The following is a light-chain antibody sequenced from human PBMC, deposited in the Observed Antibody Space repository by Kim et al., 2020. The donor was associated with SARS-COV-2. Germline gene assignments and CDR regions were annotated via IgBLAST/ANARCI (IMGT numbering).Light chain of an antibody. CDR2: SND. CDR3: ATWDDSLTGPV. Sequence: QSVLTQPPSASGTPGQRVTISCSTSNSNIESNTVKWYQQLPGTAPKLLIYSNDQRPSGVPDRFSGSKSGTSASLAITGLQSEDEADYYCATWDDSLTGPVFGGGTKLTVL. V-gene: IGLV1-44*01. CDR1: NSNIESNT. J-gene: IGLJ3*02.